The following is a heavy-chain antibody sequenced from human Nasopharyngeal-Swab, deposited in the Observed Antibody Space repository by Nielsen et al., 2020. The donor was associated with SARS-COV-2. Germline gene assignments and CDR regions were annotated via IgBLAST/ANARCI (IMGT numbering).Heavy chain of an antibody. CDR2: IIPIFGTA. CDR3: ARDKSSSWYPNYYYYYGMDV. CDR1: GGTFSSYA. D-gene: IGHD6-13*01. J-gene: IGHJ6*02. V-gene: IGHV1-69*05. Sequence: SVQVSCKASGGTFSSYAISWVRQAPGQGLEWMGGIIPIFGTANYAQKFQGRVTMTRDTSTSTVYMELSSLRSEDTAVYYCARDKSSSWYPNYYYYYGMDVWGQGTTVTVSS.